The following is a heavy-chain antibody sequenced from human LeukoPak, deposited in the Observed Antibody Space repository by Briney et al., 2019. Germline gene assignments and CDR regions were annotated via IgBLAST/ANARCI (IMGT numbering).Heavy chain of an antibody. CDR2: INPDDSDT. V-gene: IGHV5-51*01. CDR1: IYSFTSYW. J-gene: IGHJ6*02. CDR3: ARLGDYGMDV. Sequence: GESLKISCRGYIYSFTSYWIGWVRQMPGKGLEWMGIINPDDSDTRYSPSFQGQATISTDKSISTAYLQWSSLKASDTAMYYCARLGDYGMDVWGQGTTVAVSS.